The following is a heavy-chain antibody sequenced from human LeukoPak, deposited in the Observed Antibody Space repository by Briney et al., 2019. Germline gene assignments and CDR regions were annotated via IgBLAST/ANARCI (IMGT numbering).Heavy chain of an antibody. J-gene: IGHJ4*02. CDR3: ARNGVFHDSDGYSFDY. CDR1: NYSITSGYF. D-gene: IGHD3-22*01. CDR2: IYHSGTT. Sequence: PSETLSLTCAVSNYSITSGYFWGWIRQPPGKGLEWIASIYHSGTTYYNPSLRNRVTLFVDTSKNQFSLKLTSLTAADTAVYYCARNGVFHDSDGYSFDYWGQGTLVTVSS. V-gene: IGHV4-38-2*01.